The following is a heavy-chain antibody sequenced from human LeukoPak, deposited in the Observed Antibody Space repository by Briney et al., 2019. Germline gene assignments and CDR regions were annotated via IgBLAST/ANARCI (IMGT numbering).Heavy chain of an antibody. V-gene: IGHV4-39*07. CDR3: ARGLSLSAYDWSVPWFDP. CDR1: YGSISDISYY. CDR2: INHSGST. Sequence: SETLSLTCTVSYGSISDISYYWGWIRQPPGTGPEWIGEINHSGSTNYNPSLKSRVTISVDTSKNQFSLKLSSVTAADTAVYYCARGLSLSAYDWSVPWFDPWGQGTLVTVSS. J-gene: IGHJ5*02. D-gene: IGHD5-12*01.